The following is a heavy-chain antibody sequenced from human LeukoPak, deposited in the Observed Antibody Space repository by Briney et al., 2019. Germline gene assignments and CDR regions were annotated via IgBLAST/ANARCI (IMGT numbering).Heavy chain of an antibody. CDR2: ISGNGIST. D-gene: IGHD5-12*01. J-gene: IGHJ4*02. CDR1: GFTFSSYA. CDR3: ARDQLAYSGYDTLFDY. Sequence: GGSLRLSCAASGFTFSSYAMTWVRQAPGKGLEWVSGISGNGISTYYADSVKGRFTISRDNSKNTLYLQLNSLRPEDTAVYYCARDQLAYSGYDTLFDYWGQGTLVTVSS. V-gene: IGHV3-23*01.